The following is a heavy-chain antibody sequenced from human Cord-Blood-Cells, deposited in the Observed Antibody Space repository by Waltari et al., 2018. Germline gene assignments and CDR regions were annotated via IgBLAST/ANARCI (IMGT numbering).Heavy chain of an antibody. CDR2: INHSGST. Sequence: QVQLQQWGAGLLKPSETLSLTCAVYGGSFSGYYWSWIRQPPGKGLEWIGEINHSGSTNYNPSRKSRVTISVDTSKNQFSLKLSSVTAADTAVYYCARGTAADIDYWGQGTLVTVSS. J-gene: IGHJ4*02. V-gene: IGHV4-34*01. CDR1: GGSFSGYY. CDR3: ARGTAADIDY. D-gene: IGHD6-13*01.